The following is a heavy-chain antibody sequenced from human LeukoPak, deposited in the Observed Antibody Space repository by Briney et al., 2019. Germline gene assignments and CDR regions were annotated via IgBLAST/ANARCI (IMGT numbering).Heavy chain of an antibody. D-gene: IGHD3-22*01. V-gene: IGHV3-30*18. CDR3: AKDHIGYYYDSSGYYYSPAIDY. J-gene: IGHJ4*02. CDR2: ISYDGSNK. Sequence: GGSLRLSCAASGSTFSSYGMHWVRQAPGKGLEWVAVISYDGSNKYYADSVKGRFTISRDNSKNTLYLQMNSLRAEDTAVYYCAKDHIGYYYDSSGYYYSPAIDYWGQGTLVTVSS. CDR1: GSTFSSYG.